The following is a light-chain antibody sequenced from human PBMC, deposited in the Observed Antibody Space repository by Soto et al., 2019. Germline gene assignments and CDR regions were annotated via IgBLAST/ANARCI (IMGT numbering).Light chain of an antibody. CDR1: QGISNY. Sequence: DIQMTQSPSSLSASVGDRVTITCRASQGISNYLAWYQQKPGTGPQLLLYAASTLQSGVQPRFSGSAAGTDLTPTISSLQPEAVATYYCQKYQSAPPRTFGGGTRVE. CDR2: AAS. CDR3: QKYQSAPPRT. J-gene: IGKJ4*01. V-gene: IGKV1-27*01.